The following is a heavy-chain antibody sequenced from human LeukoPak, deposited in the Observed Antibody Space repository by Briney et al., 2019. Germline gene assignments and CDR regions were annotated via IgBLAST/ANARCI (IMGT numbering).Heavy chain of an antibody. D-gene: IGHD3-10*01. J-gene: IGHJ5*02. CDR1: GGFISSYY. Sequence: SETLSLTCTVSGGFISSYYWSWIRQPAGKGLEWIGRISTGGSTNYNPSLKSRVTISVDTSKNQFSLKLSSVTAADTAVYYCASRRYYYGSGSRNPFDPWGQGTLVTVSS. CDR2: ISTGGST. V-gene: IGHV4-4*07. CDR3: ASRRYYYGSGSRNPFDP.